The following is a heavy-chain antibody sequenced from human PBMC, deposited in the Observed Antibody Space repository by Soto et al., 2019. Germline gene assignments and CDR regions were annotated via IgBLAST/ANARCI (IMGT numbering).Heavy chain of an antibody. CDR2: MNPYSGGT. Sequence: QVQLVQSGSEVKKPGASVQVSCKASGYTFTDYYMHWVRQAPGQGLEWMGWMNPYSGGTKFAQKFQGRVTMTRDTSIRIAYMELSRLRYDDTAVYYRARGGNSGYYYEWGQGTLVTVSS. CDR1: GYTFTDYY. D-gene: IGHD5-12*01. CDR3: ARGGNSGYYYE. V-gene: IGHV1-2*02. J-gene: IGHJ4*02.